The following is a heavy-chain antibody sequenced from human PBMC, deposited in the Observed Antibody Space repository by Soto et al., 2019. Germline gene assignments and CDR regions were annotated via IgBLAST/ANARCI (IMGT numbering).Heavy chain of an antibody. J-gene: IGHJ5*02. D-gene: IGHD4-17*01. Sequence: QVQLVQSGAEVKKPGASVKVSCKASGYTFTSYGISWVRQAPGQGLEWMGWISAYNGNTNYAQKLQGRVTMTTDTSTSTAYKELRRRRPDDTAVYYCAPDRITYGDYESARFDPWGQGTLVTVSS. CDR1: GYTFTSYG. V-gene: IGHV1-18*01. CDR2: ISAYNGNT. CDR3: APDRITYGDYESARFDP.